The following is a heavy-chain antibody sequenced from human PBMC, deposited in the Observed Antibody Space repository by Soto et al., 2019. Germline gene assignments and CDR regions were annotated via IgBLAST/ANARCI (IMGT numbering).Heavy chain of an antibody. V-gene: IGHV1-18*01. CDR2: ISPYNGNT. CDR3: ARQFGVNSHFDY. Sequence: QVQLVQSGAEVKEPGASVKVSCMASGYSFTSYGLIWLRQAPGQRLEWMGWISPYNGNTNYAQKLQGRVTMTTDTSTNTAYMELGSLRSDDTAVYYCARQFGVNSHFDYWGQGTLVAVSS. J-gene: IGHJ4*02. D-gene: IGHD2-8*01. CDR1: GYSFTSYG.